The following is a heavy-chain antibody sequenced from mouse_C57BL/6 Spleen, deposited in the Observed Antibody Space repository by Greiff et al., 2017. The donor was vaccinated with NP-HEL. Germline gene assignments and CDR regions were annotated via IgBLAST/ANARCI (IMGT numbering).Heavy chain of an antibody. J-gene: IGHJ1*03. D-gene: IGHD2-1*01. CDR2: IYPGNSDT. Sequence: EVQLQQSGTVLARPGASVKMSCKTSGYTFTSYWMHWVKQRPGQGLEWIGAIYPGNSDTSYNQKFKGKAKLTAVTSASTAYMELSSLTNDDSAVYYCTREIVYYGNYHWYFDVWGTGTTVTVSS. CDR1: GYTFTSYW. V-gene: IGHV1-5*01. CDR3: TREIVYYGNYHWYFDV.